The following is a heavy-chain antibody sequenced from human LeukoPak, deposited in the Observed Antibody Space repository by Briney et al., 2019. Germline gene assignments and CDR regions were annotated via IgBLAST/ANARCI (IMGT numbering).Heavy chain of an antibody. J-gene: IGHJ4*02. CDR1: GYTFTSYY. CDR2: INPSGGST. D-gene: IGHD3-10*01. Sequence: ASVKVSCKASGYTFTSYYMHWVRQAPGQGLEWMGIINPSGGSTSYAQKFQGRVTMTRDTSTSTVYMELSSLRYEDTAVYYCARDLLWFGELSGFDYWGQGTLVTVSS. CDR3: ARDLLWFGELSGFDY. V-gene: IGHV1-46*01.